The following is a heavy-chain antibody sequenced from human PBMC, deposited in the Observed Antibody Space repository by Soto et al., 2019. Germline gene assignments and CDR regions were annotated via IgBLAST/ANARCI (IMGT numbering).Heavy chain of an antibody. CDR2: IYTGYSDT. V-gene: IGHV5-51*01. J-gene: IGHJ5*02. D-gene: IGHD6-6*01. Sequence: GESLKISCKGSGYSFTSYLIGWVRQMPGKGPEWMGIIYTGYSDTGYSPSIQGQVTISADKSISTAYLQWSSLKATDXAMYYCPXHLSIAARPAWFDPWGQGTLVTVSS. CDR3: PXHLSIAARPAWFDP. CDR1: GYSFTSYL.